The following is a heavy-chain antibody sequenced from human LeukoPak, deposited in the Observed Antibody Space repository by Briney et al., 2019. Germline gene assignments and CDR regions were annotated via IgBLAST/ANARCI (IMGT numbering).Heavy chain of an antibody. D-gene: IGHD3-22*01. CDR3: ARAKGSSDYYTSAVYDY. CDR2: LYSSGST. CDR1: DGSISNYY. Sequence: VKPSETLSLTCTVSDGSISNYYWSWIRQPPGKGLEWIGYLYSSGSTNYNPSLKSRVTISVDTSKNQFSLKLSSVTAADTALYYCARAKGSSDYYTSAVYDYWGQGTLVTVSS. J-gene: IGHJ4*02. V-gene: IGHV4-59*01.